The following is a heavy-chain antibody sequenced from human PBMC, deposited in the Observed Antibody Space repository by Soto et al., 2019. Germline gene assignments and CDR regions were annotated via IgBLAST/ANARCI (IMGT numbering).Heavy chain of an antibody. V-gene: IGHV3-7*04. J-gene: IGHJ6*02. CDR3: ARFYYDSSGYLPSPYYYYYGMDV. Sequence: GGSLRLSCAAPGFSFTNAWMNWVRQAPGKGLEWVANIKQDGSEKYYVDSVKGRFTISRDNAKNSLYLQMNSLRAEDTAVYYCARFYYDSSGYLPSPYYYYYGMDVWGQGTTVTVSS. D-gene: IGHD3-22*01. CDR2: IKQDGSEK. CDR1: GFSFTNAW.